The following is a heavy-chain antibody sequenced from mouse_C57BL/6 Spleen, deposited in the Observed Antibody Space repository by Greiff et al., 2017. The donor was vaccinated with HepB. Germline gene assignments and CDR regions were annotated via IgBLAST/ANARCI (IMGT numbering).Heavy chain of an antibody. D-gene: IGHD2-5*01. Sequence: QVQLKQSGAELVRPGSSVKLSCKASGYTFTSYWMHWVKQRPIQGLEWIGNIDPSDSETHYNQKFKDKATLTVDKSSSTAYMQLSSLTSEDSAVYYCARNSNYLPLYAMDYWGQGTSVTVSS. CDR2: IDPSDSET. CDR1: GYTFTSYW. V-gene: IGHV1-52*01. CDR3: ARNSNYLPLYAMDY. J-gene: IGHJ4*01.